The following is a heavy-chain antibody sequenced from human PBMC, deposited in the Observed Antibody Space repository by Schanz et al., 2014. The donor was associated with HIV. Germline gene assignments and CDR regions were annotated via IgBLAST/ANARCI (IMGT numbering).Heavy chain of an antibody. CDR3: ARGGKMVTFGGVVAPFDY. CDR1: GLTFSSSI. CDR2: MSHDGFSK. Sequence: QVQLVESGGGVVQPGRSLRLSCAASGLTFSSSIMHWVRQAPGKGLEWVAGMSHDGFSKYFADSVKGRFAISREDSKNTVHLQMDSLRGEDTAVYYCARGGKMVTFGGVVAPFDYWGQGSLVTVSP. J-gene: IGHJ4*02. V-gene: IGHV3-30*09. D-gene: IGHD3-16*02.